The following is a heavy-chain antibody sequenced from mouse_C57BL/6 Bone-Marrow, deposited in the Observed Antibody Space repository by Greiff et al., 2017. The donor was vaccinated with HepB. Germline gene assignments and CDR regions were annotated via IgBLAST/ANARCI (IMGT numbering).Heavy chain of an antibody. CDR3: ARPITTVVGDY. Sequence: QVQLQQSGAELVRPGTSVKLSCKASGYTFTSYWMEWVKQRPGQGLEWIGVIDPTDSYTKYNQKFKGKATFTVDTSSSTAYMQLNSLTSEDSAVYCGARPITTVVGDYWGQGTTLTVSS. CDR1: GYTFTSYW. CDR2: IDPTDSYT. D-gene: IGHD1-1*01. J-gene: IGHJ2*01. V-gene: IGHV1-59*01.